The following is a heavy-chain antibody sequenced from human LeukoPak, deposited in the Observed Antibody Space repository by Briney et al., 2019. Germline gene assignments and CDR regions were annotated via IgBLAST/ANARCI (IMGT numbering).Heavy chain of an antibody. D-gene: IGHD5-18*01. CDR3: AKGDTGTIRRYYFDN. V-gene: IGHV3-23*01. J-gene: IGHJ4*02. CDR1: GFTFSDYT. CDR2: ISGNGVST. Sequence: GGSLRLSCAASGFTFSDYTMSWVRQAPGRGLEWDSSISGNGVSTYYADSVKGRFTISRDKSKNTLSLQMRSLRGEDTAVYYCAKGDTGTIRRYYFDNWGQGTLVTVSS.